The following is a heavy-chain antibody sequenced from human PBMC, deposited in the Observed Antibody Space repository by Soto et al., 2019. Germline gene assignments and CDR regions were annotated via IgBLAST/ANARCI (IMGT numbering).Heavy chain of an antibody. CDR3: AGYRRGVYISGRDSLSCYCNYGIDV. Sequence: PGESLKISCKASGYSFTSYWIGWVRQMPGKGLEWMGIIYPGDSDTKYSPSLQGQVTISADTSISTAYLQWTSLKASDTAMYYCAGYRRGVYISGRDSLSCYCNYGIDVWGQGTTVTVSS. D-gene: IGHD6-19*01. J-gene: IGHJ6*02. CDR2: IYPGDSDT. V-gene: IGHV5-51*01. CDR1: GYSFTSYW.